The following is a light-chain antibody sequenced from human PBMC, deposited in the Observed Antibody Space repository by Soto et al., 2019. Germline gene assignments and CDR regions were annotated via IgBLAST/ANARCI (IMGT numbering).Light chain of an antibody. CDR2: DAS. CDR1: QSVSSH. Sequence: EIVLTQSPATLSLSPGEGATVSCRASQSVSSHLAWYQQKRGQAPRLLIYDASSRASGIPARFSGRGSGTDFTLTISYLEPQDLSIYYCQQGGNWPLTFGQGTRLEIK. J-gene: IGKJ5*01. CDR3: QQGGNWPLT. V-gene: IGKV3-11*01.